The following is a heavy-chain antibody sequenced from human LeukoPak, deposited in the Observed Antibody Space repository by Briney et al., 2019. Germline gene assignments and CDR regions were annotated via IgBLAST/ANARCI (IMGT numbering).Heavy chain of an antibody. V-gene: IGHV1-2*02. CDR1: GYTFTGYY. CDR3: ARDPPRRWLQFDY. CDR2: INPNSGGT. D-gene: IGHD5-24*01. J-gene: IGHJ4*02. Sequence: RASVKVSFKASGYTFTGYYMHWVRQAPGQGLEWMGWINPNSGGTNYAQKFQGRVTMTRDTSISTAYMELSRLRSDDTAVYYCARDPPRRWLQFDYWGQGTLVAVSS.